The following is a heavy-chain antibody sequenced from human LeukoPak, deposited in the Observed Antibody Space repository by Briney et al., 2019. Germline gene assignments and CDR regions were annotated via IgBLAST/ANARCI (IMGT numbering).Heavy chain of an antibody. V-gene: IGHV3-7*03. J-gene: IGHJ4*02. Sequence: GGSLRLSCTASGLTLSNYWMIWVRQAPGKGLQWVAKIKQDGSEKYYVDSVKGRFAISRDNAENSLYLQMNSLRAEDTAVYYCARGDSSGYSKVFDYWGQGTLVTVSS. CDR1: GLTLSNYW. CDR3: ARGDSSGYSKVFDY. D-gene: IGHD3-22*01. CDR2: IKQDGSEK.